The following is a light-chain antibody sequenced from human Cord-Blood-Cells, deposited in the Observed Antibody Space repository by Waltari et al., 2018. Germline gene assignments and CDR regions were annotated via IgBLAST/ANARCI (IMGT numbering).Light chain of an antibody. V-gene: IGLV2-11*01. Sequence: HSALTQPRALAEYPGLAVTISCTGTSSDVVGYDYAAWYPKHPGEAPKLMIYDVSKRPSGLPDRFSGSKSDNTASLTISGLQAEDEADYCCCSYAGRCAFSFGRGSKLSVV. CDR3: CSYAGRCAFS. J-gene: IGLJ2*01. CDR2: DVS. CDR1: SSDVVGYDY.